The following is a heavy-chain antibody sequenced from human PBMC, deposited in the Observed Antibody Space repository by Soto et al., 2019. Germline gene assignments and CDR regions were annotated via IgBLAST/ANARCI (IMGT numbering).Heavy chain of an antibody. D-gene: IGHD3-22*01. CDR2: IYYSGRT. CDR3: ARGQVTMIVVDSYFFDY. CDR1: GGSISSGGYY. Sequence: SETLSLTCTVSGGSISSGGYYWSWIRQHPGKGLEWIGYIYYSGRTYYNPSLKSRVTISVDTSKNQFSLKLSSVTAADTAVYYCARGQVTMIVVDSYFFDYWGQGTLVTVSS. J-gene: IGHJ4*02. V-gene: IGHV4-31*03.